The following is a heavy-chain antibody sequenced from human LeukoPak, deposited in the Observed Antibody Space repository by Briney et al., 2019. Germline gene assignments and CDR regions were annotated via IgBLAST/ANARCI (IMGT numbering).Heavy chain of an antibody. CDR2: INPNSGGT. Sequence: GASVKLSCKASGYTFTGYYMHWVRQAPGQGLEWMGWINPNSGGTNYAQKFQGRVTMTRDTSISTAYMELSRLRSDDTAVYYCARFRFLEWRVRGAFDPWGQGTLVTVSS. CDR3: ARFRFLEWRVRGAFDP. V-gene: IGHV1-2*02. J-gene: IGHJ5*02. D-gene: IGHD3-3*01. CDR1: GYTFTGYY.